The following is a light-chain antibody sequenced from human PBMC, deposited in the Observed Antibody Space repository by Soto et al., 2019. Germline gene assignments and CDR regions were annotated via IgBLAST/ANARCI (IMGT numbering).Light chain of an antibody. CDR2: KAS. CDR3: QQYYDFRT. CDR1: QNIYTW. V-gene: IGKV1-5*03. Sequence: DIQMTQSPSTLSASVGDRVTITCRASQNIYTWLAWYQQKPGKAPNVLIFKASNLETGVPSRYSGNGSGTEFSLTISSLQPDDFATYYCQQYYDFRTFGQGTKVEIK. J-gene: IGKJ1*01.